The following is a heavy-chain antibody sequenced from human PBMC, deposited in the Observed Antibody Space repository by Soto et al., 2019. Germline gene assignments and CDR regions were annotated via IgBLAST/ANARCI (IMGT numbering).Heavy chain of an antibody. CDR2: XRNKANSYTT. CDR1: GFTFSDHY. J-gene: IGHJ3*02. V-gene: IGHV3-72*01. CDR3: XXXXXXXXXXXXXXXXXI. Sequence: EVQLVESGGGLVQPGGSLRLSCAASGFTFSDHYMDWVRXXXGXXXXWVXXXRNKANSYTTEYAASVKGRFTISRDDSXXXXXXXXXXXXXXXXXXXXXXXXXXXXXXXXXXXXXXIWGQGTMVTVSS.